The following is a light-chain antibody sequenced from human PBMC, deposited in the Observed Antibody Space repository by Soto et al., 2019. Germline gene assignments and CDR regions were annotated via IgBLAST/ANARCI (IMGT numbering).Light chain of an antibody. J-gene: IGLJ1*01. CDR3: QLWGTIRDRYV. V-gene: IGLV3-21*02. Sequence: SYELTQPPSVSVAPGQTARITCGGGRVGTESVHWYQQKPGQAPVLVVYDDSNRPSGIPERFSGSNSANTATLTITRVAAGDEAHYYCQLWGTIRDRYVFGNRSTVTGL. CDR1: RVGTES. CDR2: DDS.